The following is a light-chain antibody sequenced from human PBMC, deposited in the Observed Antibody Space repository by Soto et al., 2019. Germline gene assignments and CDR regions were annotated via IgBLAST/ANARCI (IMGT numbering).Light chain of an antibody. V-gene: IGLV2-14*01. CDR1: SSDVGGYNY. Sequence: QCVLTQPASVSASPVRSITISCTGTSSDVGGYNYVSWYQQHPGKAPKLMIYDVSNRPSGVSDRFSGSKSGNTASLTISGLQAEDEADYYCNSYTSSSTHVFGTGTKVTVL. CDR2: DVS. CDR3: NSYTSSSTHV. J-gene: IGLJ1*01.